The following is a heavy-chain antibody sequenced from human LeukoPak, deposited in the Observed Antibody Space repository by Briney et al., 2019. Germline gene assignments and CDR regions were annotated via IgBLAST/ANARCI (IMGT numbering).Heavy chain of an antibody. CDR1: GFTFSSYA. V-gene: IGHV3-23*01. J-gene: IGHJ4*02. Sequence: GRSLRLSCAASGFTFSSYALHWVRQAPGKGLEWVSSVSGSGGSTYNADSVKGRFTISRDNSKNTMHMQMNSLRAEDTAVYYCAKSWDSSWYDYFDSWGQGTLVTVSS. CDR2: VSGSGGST. D-gene: IGHD6-13*01. CDR3: AKSWDSSWYDYFDS.